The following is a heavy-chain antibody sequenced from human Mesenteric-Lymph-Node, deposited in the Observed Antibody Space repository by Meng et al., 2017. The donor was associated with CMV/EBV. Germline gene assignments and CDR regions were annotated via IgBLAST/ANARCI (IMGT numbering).Heavy chain of an antibody. Sequence: SETLSLTCAVSGCSISSSNWWSWVRQPPGKGLEWIGEIYHSGSTNYNPSLKSRVTISVDKSKNQFSLKLSSVTAADTAVYYCARETLDYYDSSDYYGMDVWGQGTTVTVSS. D-gene: IGHD3-22*01. J-gene: IGHJ6*02. V-gene: IGHV4-4*02. CDR1: GCSISSSNW. CDR3: ARETLDYYDSSDYYGMDV. CDR2: IYHSGST.